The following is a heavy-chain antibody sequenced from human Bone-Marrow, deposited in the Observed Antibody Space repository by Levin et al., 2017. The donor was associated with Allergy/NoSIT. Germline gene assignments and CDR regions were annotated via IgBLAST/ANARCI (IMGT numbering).Heavy chain of an antibody. J-gene: IGHJ4*02. CDR3: ARRSYSRSASLGY. CDR1: GFTVGNNY. CDR2: IYSGGSA. D-gene: IGHD2-21*01. Sequence: GESLKISCAASGFTVGNNYMSWVRQAPGKGLEWVSVIYSGGSAHYADSGKGRFTISRDSSKNTLYLQMNSLGAEDTAMYYCARRSYSRSASLGYWGQGTLVTVSS. V-gene: IGHV3-53*01.